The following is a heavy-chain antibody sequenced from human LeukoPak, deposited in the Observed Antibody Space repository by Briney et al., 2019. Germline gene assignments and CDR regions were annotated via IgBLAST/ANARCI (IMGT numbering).Heavy chain of an antibody. CDR1: GYSISNGYY. CDR3: ARFYDILTGFDY. CDR2: IYHSGTT. V-gene: IGHV4-38-2*02. J-gene: IGHJ4*02. Sequence: SETLSLTCTVSGYSISNGYYWGWIRQSPGKGLEWIGSIYHSGTTFFNPSLKSRVTISVDTSKSQFSLKLNSVTAADTAVYYCARFYDILTGFDYWSQGTLVTVSS. D-gene: IGHD3-9*01.